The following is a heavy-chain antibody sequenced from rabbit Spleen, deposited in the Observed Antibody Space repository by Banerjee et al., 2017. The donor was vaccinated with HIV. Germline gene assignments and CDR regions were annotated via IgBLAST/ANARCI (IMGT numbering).Heavy chain of an antibody. V-gene: IGHV1S45*01. D-gene: IGHD1-1*01. CDR1: GFSVSSSYW. CDR2: IYTGSGNT. J-gene: IGHJ4*01. Sequence: EESGGGLVQPEGSLTLTCTASGFSVSSSYWLFWVRQAPGKGLEWIASIYTGSGNTYYANWARGRFTISKTSSTTVTLQMTSLTAADTATYFCARSINWSNRGLNLWGQGTLVTVS. CDR3: ARSINWSNRGLNL.